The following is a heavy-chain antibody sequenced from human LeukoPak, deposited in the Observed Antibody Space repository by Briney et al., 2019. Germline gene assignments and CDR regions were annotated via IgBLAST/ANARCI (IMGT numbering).Heavy chain of an antibody. Sequence: ASVKVSCTASGYTFSDYYIHWLRQAPGQGLEWMGWINTDTGNPTYAQGFTGRFVLSLDTSVSTAYLQISSLKAEDTAVYYCARGGGRYCDSVSCYSAYYFDYWGQGTLVTVSS. J-gene: IGHJ4*02. CDR2: INTDTGNP. D-gene: IGHD2-2*01. CDR3: ARGGGRYCDSVSCYSAYYFDY. CDR1: GYTFSDYY. V-gene: IGHV7-4-1*02.